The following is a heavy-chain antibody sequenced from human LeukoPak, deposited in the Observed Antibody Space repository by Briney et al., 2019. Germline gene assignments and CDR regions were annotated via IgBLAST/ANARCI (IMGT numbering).Heavy chain of an antibody. CDR1: GFTFSSYW. V-gene: IGHV3-7*01. CDR3: ARVIDCSSTSCYDADWFDP. Sequence: GGSLRLSCAASGFTFSSYWMSWVRQAPGKGLEWVANIKQDGSEKYYVDSVKGRFTISRDNAKNSLYLQMNSLRAEDTAVYYCARVIDCSSTSCYDADWFDPWGQGTLVTVSS. CDR2: IKQDGSEK. J-gene: IGHJ5*02. D-gene: IGHD2-2*01.